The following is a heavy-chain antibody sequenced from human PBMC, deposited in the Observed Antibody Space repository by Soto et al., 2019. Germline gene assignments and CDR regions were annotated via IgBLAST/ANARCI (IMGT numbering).Heavy chain of an antibody. D-gene: IGHD2-15*01. CDR3: AGLSQGCSGGSCYSHYYYYMDV. Sequence: HPGGSLRLSCAASGFTVSSNYMSWVRQAPGKGLEWVSVIYSGGSTYYADSVKGRFTISRDNSKNTLYLQMNSLRAEDTAVYYCAGLSQGCSGGSCYSHYYYYMDVWGKGTTVTVSS. CDR1: GFTVSSNY. V-gene: IGHV3-66*01. J-gene: IGHJ6*03. CDR2: IYSGGST.